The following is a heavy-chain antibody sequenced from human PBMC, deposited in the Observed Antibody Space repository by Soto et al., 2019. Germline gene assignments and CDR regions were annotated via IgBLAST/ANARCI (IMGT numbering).Heavy chain of an antibody. V-gene: IGHV4-59*08. CDR3: ARHPSSGSSFDY. CDR2: IYYSGST. Sequence: PSETLSLTCTVSGGSISSYYWSWIRQPPGKGLEWIGYIYYSGSTNYNPSLKSRVTISVDTSKNQFSLKLSSVTAADTAVYYCARHPSSGSSFDYWGQGTLVTVSS. D-gene: IGHD5-18*01. CDR1: GGSISSYY. J-gene: IGHJ4*02.